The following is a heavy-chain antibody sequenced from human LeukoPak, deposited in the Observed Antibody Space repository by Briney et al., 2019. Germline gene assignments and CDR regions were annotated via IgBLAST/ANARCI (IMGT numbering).Heavy chain of an antibody. CDR2: IYSGGST. D-gene: IGHD3-22*01. CDR1: GFTVSSNY. J-gene: IGHJ3*02. CDR3: ARGLLYYEGAFDI. Sequence: GGSLRLSCAASGFTVSSNYMSWVRQAPGKGLEWVSVIYSGGSTYYADSVKGRFTISRDNSKNTLYLQMNSLRAEDTAVYYCARGLLYYEGAFDIWGQGTMVTVSS. V-gene: IGHV3-53*01.